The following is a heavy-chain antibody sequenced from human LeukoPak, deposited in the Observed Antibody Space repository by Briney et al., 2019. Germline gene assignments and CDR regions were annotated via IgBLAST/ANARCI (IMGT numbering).Heavy chain of an antibody. V-gene: IGHV1-2*02. CDR3: AMGVGELLDY. CDR1: GYTFTGYY. J-gene: IGHJ4*02. CDR2: INPNSGGT. Sequence: ASVKVSCKASGYTFTGYYMHWVRQAPGQGLEWMGWINPNSGGTNYAQKFQGRVTMTEDTSTDTAYMELSSLRSEDTAVYYCAMGVGELLDYWGQGTLVTVSS. D-gene: IGHD3-10*01.